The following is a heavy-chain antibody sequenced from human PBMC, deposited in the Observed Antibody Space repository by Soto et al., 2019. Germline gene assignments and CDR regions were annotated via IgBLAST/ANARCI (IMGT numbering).Heavy chain of an antibody. CDR2: INPNSGGT. Sequence: ASVKVSCKASGYTFTGYYMHWVRQAPGQGLEWMGWINPNSGGTNYAQKFQGRATMTRDTSISTAYMELSRLRSDDTAVYYCARDLSPYCDFWSGYYASYYYGMDVWGQGTTVTVSS. CDR3: ARDLSPYCDFWSGYYASYYYGMDV. CDR1: GYTFTGYY. J-gene: IGHJ6*02. V-gene: IGHV1-2*02. D-gene: IGHD3-3*01.